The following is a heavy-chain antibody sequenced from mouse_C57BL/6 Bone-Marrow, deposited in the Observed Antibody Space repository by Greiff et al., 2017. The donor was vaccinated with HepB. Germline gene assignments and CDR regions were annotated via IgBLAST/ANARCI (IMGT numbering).Heavy chain of an antibody. CDR3: ARDGYYRY. D-gene: IGHD2-3*01. Sequence: EVKLMESGGGLVKPGGSLKLSCAASGFTFSSYAMSWVRQTPEKRLEWVATISDGGSYTYYPDNVKGRFTISRDNAKNNLYLQMSHLKSEDTAMYYCARDGYYRYWGQGTTLTVSS. CDR1: GFTFSSYA. CDR2: ISDGGSYT. V-gene: IGHV5-4*01. J-gene: IGHJ2*01.